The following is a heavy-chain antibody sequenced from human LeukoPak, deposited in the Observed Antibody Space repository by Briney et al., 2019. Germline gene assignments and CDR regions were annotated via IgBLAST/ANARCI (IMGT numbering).Heavy chain of an antibody. CDR1: GYTFTSYG. CDR2: ISAYNGNT. D-gene: IGHD6-6*01. V-gene: IGHV1-18*01. Sequence: ASVKVSCKASGYTFTSYGISWVRQAPGQGLEWMGWISAYNGNTNYAQKLQGRVTITADKSTSTAYMELSSLRSEDTAVYYCARDRVESIAARPDYYYYGMDVWGQGTTVTVSS. J-gene: IGHJ6*02. CDR3: ARDRVESIAARPDYYYYGMDV.